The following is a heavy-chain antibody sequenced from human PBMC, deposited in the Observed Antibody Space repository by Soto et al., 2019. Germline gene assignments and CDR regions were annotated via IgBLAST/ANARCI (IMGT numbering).Heavy chain of an antibody. Sequence: QVQLQESGPGLVKPSQTLSLTCTVSGGSISSGDYYWSWIRQPPGKGLEWIGYIYYSGSTYYNPSLTSRVTISVDTSKNQFSLKLSSVTAADTAVYYCASQRVLLWFGELLTGGMDVWGQGTTVTVSS. D-gene: IGHD3-10*01. J-gene: IGHJ6*02. CDR3: ASQRVLLWFGELLTGGMDV. V-gene: IGHV4-30-4*01. CDR2: IYYSGST. CDR1: GGSISSGDYY.